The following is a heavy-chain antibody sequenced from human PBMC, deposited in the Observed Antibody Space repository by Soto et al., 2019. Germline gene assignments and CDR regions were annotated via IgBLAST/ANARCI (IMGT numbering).Heavy chain of an antibody. CDR1: GFTFSSYG. J-gene: IGHJ6*02. Sequence: PGGSLRLSCAASGFTFSSYGMHWVRQAPGKGLEWVAVIWYDGSNKYYADSVKGRFTISRDNSKNTLYLQMNSLRAEDTAVYYCXRWGYYYDSSGQGGMDVWGQGTTVTVSS. CDR2: IWYDGSNK. CDR3: XRWGYYYDSSGQGGMDV. V-gene: IGHV3-33*01. D-gene: IGHD3-22*01.